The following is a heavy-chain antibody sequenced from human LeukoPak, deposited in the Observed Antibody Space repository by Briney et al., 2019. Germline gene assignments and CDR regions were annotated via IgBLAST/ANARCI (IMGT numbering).Heavy chain of an antibody. CDR1: GGSFSGYY. CDR3: ARRFRGVIGGDDY. CDR2: INHSGST. V-gene: IGHV4-34*01. D-gene: IGHD3-10*01. Sequence: SETLSLTCAVYGGSFSGYYWSWIRQPPGKGLEWIGEINHSGSTNYDPSLKSRVTISVDTSKNQFSLKLSSVTAADTAVYYCARRFRGVIGGDDYWGQGTLVTVSS. J-gene: IGHJ4*02.